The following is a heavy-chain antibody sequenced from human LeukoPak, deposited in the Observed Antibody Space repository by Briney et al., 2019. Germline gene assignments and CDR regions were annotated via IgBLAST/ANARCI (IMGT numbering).Heavy chain of an antibody. CDR2: IYYTGST. D-gene: IGHD2-15*01. J-gene: IGHJ4*02. V-gene: IGHV4-59*01. Sequence: SETLSLTCTVSGGSISSYHWSWIRQPPGKGLEWIGLIYYTGSTNYNPSLKSRASILVDTSKNQFSLKLSSVTAADTAVYFCARHYCSGDKCYYFDYWGQGTLVTVSS. CDR1: GGSISSYH. CDR3: ARHYCSGDKCYYFDY.